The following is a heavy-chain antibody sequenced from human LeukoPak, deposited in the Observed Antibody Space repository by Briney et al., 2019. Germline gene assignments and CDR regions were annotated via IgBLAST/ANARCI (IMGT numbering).Heavy chain of an antibody. D-gene: IGHD3-22*01. Sequence: GGSLRLSCAASGFTFSTYWMSWVRQAPGKGLEWVANIKQDGSEKYYVDSVKGRFTISRDNAKNSLYLQMNSLRVEDTAVYYCAKSWNYYDSSGDDALDIWGQGTMVTVSS. V-gene: IGHV3-7*03. CDR1: GFTFSTYW. CDR3: AKSWNYYDSSGDDALDI. J-gene: IGHJ3*02. CDR2: IKQDGSEK.